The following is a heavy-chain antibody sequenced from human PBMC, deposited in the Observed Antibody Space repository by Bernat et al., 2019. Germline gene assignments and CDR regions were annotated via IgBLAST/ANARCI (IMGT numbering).Heavy chain of an antibody. D-gene: IGHD3-3*01. CDR2: IRSKAYGGTT. Sequence: EVQLVESGGGLVKPGRSLRLSCTASGFTFGDYAMSWFRQAPGKGLEWVGFIRSKAYGGTTEYAASVKGRFTISRDDSKSIAYLQMNSLTTEDTAVYYCTRGRITIFGVVKGNDYWGQGTLVTVS. J-gene: IGHJ4*02. V-gene: IGHV3-49*05. CDR3: TRGRITIFGVVKGNDY. CDR1: GFTFGDYA.